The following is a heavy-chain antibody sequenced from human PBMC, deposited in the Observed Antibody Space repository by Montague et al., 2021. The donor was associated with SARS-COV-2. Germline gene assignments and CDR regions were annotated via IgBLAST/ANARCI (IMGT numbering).Heavy chain of an antibody. CDR3: ARSTYYYGSSGSYYFDY. J-gene: IGHJ4*02. D-gene: IGHD3-22*01. Sequence: SLRLSCAASGFTFSSYSMNRVRQAPGKGLEWVSSISSSSSYIYYADSVKGRFTISRDNAKNSLYLQMNSLRAEDTAVYYCARSTYYYGSSGSYYFDYWGQGTLVTVSS. V-gene: IGHV3-21*01. CDR1: GFTFSSYS. CDR2: ISSSSSYI.